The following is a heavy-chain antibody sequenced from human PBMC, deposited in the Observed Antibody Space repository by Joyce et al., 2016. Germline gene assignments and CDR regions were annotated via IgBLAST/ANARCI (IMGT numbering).Heavy chain of an antibody. Sequence: RLSCAPSGFIFGNYAMGWVRQAPGKGLEWVSSVHGGGDAPSYADSVKGRFTISRDNSKNTLCLQMNSLRAEDTAVYYCAKMQGSHLEIWHFDYWGQGTLVTVSS. J-gene: IGHJ4*01. CDR1: GFIFGNYA. D-gene: IGHD2-15*01. V-gene: IGHV3-23*01. CDR2: VHGGGDAP. CDR3: AKMQGSHLEIWHFDY.